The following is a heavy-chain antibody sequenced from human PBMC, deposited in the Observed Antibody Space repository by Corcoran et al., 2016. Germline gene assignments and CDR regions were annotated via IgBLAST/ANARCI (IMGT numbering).Heavy chain of an antibody. CDR2: IRSKAGGVTT. CDR1: GFSFIDAW. V-gene: IGHV3-15*01. Sequence: EVQLAESGGGLVNPGGSLRLSCVTSGFSFIDAWMSWVRQASGKGLEWIGRIRSKAGGVTTEYAAPVRGRFTISRDDSKNTLYLQMDSLKIEDTAIYYCVSDVPQPASQIDYWGQGTLVTVSS. D-gene: IGHD2-2*01. CDR3: VSDVPQPASQIDY. J-gene: IGHJ4*02.